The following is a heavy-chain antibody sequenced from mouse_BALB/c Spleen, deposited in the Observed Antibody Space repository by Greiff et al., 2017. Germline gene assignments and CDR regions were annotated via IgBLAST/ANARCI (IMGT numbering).Heavy chain of an antibody. V-gene: IGHV1-18*01. CDR3: ASSAYYRYDYAMDY. Sequence: DVQLQQPGPELVKPGASVKIPCKASGYTFTDYNMDWVKQSHGKSLEWIGDINPNNGGTIYNQKFKGKATLTVDKSSSTAYMELRSLTSEDTAVYYCASSAYYRYDYAMDYWGQGTSVTVSS. J-gene: IGHJ4*01. CDR2: INPNNGGT. CDR1: GYTFTDYN. D-gene: IGHD2-14*01.